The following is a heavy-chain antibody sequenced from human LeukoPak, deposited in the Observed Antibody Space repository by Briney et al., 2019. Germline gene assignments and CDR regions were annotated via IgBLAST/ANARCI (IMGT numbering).Heavy chain of an antibody. J-gene: IGHJ4*02. CDR3: ARNRWGTGASFDS. CDR1: GGSICSYH. V-gene: IGHV4-59*01. D-gene: IGHD4-23*01. CDR2: IYYSGST. Sequence: SETLPLTCNVSGGSICSYHWSWIRQSPGKGLEWIGDIYYSGSTNYTPSLKSRVTLLVDMSKNQFSLKVRSVTAVDTAMYYCARNRWGTGASFDSWGQGTLVTVSS.